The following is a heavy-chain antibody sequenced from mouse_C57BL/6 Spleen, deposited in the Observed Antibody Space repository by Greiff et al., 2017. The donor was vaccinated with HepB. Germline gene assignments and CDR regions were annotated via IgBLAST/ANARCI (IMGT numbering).Heavy chain of an antibody. J-gene: IGHJ1*03. CDR2: IYPGSGNT. D-gene: IGHD1-1*01. Sequence: LVESGAELVRPGASVKLSCKASGYTFTDYYINWVKQRPGQGLEWIARIYPGSGNTYYNEKFKGKATLTAEKSSSTAYMQLSSLTSEDSAVYFCARYYGSSLDVWGTGTTVTVSP. CDR1: GYTFTDYY. V-gene: IGHV1-76*01. CDR3: ARYYGSSLDV.